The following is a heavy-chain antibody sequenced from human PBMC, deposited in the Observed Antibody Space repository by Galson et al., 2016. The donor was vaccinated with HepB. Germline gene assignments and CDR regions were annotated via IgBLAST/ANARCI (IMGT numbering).Heavy chain of an antibody. V-gene: IGHV3-21*01. Sequence: SLRLSCAASGFTFSSYRMNWVRQAPGKGLEWVSSISSGSSYIYYADSFKGRFTISRDNAKNSLSLQMNSLRAEDTAVYYCARIRVGATFMDAFDIWGQGTMVTVSS. CDR1: GFTFSSYR. J-gene: IGHJ3*02. CDR2: ISSGSSYI. CDR3: ARIRVGATFMDAFDI. D-gene: IGHD1-26*01.